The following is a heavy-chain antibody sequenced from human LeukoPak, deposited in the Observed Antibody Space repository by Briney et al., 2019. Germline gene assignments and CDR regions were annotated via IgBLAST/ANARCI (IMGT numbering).Heavy chain of an antibody. CDR2: IVGGVRSSAGGVRST. V-gene: IGHV3-23*01. Sequence: GGSLRLSCEVSGFTFNSYAMSWVRQAPGMGLEWVSAIVGGVRSSAGGVRSTYYADSVKGRFTISRDNSRNTLYLQINSLRADDTALYYCAKESFSSGGYYFDYWGQGTLVTVSS. CDR1: GFTFNSYA. CDR3: AKESFSSGGYYFDY. J-gene: IGHJ4*02. D-gene: IGHD6-19*01.